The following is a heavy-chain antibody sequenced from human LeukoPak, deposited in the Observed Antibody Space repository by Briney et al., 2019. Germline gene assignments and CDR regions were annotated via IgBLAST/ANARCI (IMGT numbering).Heavy chain of an antibody. CDR3: ARGGYSYGDYYYYMDV. CDR2: INSDGSST. J-gene: IGHJ6*03. CDR1: GFTFRSYW. D-gene: IGHD5-18*01. V-gene: IGHV3-74*01. Sequence: PGGSLRLSCAASGFTFRSYWMHWVRQAPGKGLVWVSRINSDGSSTSYADSVKGRFTISRDNAKNTLYLQMNSLRAEDTAVYYCARGGYSYGDYYYYMDVWGKGTTVTISS.